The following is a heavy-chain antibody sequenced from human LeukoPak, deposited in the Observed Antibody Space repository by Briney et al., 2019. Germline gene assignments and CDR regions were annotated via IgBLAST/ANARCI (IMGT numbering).Heavy chain of an antibody. CDR2: INPNSGGT. V-gene: IGHV1-2*02. CDR3: ARACGGDCYAEGGFDP. D-gene: IGHD2-21*02. J-gene: IGHJ5*02. Sequence: ASVTVSCKASGYTFTGYYMHWVRQAPGQGLEWMGWINPNSGGTNYARKFQGRVTMTRDTSISTAYMELSRLRSDDTAVYYCARACGGDCYAEGGFDPWGQGTLVTVSS. CDR1: GYTFTGYY.